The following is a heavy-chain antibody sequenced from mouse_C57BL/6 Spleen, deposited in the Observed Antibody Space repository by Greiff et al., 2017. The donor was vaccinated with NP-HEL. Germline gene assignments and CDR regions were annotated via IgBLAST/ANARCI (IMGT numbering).Heavy chain of an antibody. Sequence: QVQLQQSGAELVKPGASVKISCKASGYAFSSYWMNWVKQRPGKGLEWIGQIYPGDGDTNYNGKFKGKATLTADKSSSTAYMQLSSLTSEDSAVYFCARDGGNSPALLDVWGTGTTVTVSS. J-gene: IGHJ1*03. CDR2: IYPGDGDT. V-gene: IGHV1-80*01. D-gene: IGHD2-1*01. CDR1: GYAFSSYW. CDR3: ARDGGNSPALLDV.